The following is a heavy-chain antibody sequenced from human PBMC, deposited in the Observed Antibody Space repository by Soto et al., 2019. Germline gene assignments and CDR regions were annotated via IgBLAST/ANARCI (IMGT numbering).Heavy chain of an antibody. CDR1: GFTFSSYA. Sequence: PGGALILSCAASGFTFSSYAMHWVRQAPGKGLERVAVISYDGSNKYYADSVKGRFTIPRDNSKNTLYLQMNSLRAEDRAVDYCARELRYGSGSPYYYCGMDVWGQGTTVTVSS. CDR3: ARELRYGSGSPYYYCGMDV. CDR2: ISYDGSNK. D-gene: IGHD3-10*01. V-gene: IGHV3-30*01. J-gene: IGHJ6*02.